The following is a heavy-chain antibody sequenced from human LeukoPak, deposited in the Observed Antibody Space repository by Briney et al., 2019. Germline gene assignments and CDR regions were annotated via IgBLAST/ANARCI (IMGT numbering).Heavy chain of an antibody. V-gene: IGHV3-48*01. CDR3: ARGVPKTSYYYYYMDV. CDR2: ISGSGFTI. J-gene: IGHJ6*03. D-gene: IGHD4-11*01. CDR1: GFTLSNYS. Sequence: PGGSLRLPCAVSGFTLSNYSMNWVRQAPGKGLEWISYISGSGFTIHYADSVKGRFTISRDNAKNSLYLQMNSLRAEDTAVYYCARGVPKTSYYYYYMDVWGKGTTVTVSS.